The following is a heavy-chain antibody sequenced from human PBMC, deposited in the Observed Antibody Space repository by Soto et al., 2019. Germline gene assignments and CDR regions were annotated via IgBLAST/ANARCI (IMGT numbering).Heavy chain of an antibody. CDR1: AGSISSGGYY. J-gene: IGHJ1*01. CDR2: IYYTGST. V-gene: IGHV4-31*03. Sequence: SETLSLTCTVSAGSISSGGYYWSWIRQHPGKGLEWIGYIYYTGSTYYNPSLKSRVTISVDTSKNQFSLKLSSVTAADTAVYDCARLIGDSSGYAEYVQHWGQGTLVTVSS. D-gene: IGHD3-22*01. CDR3: ARLIGDSSGYAEYVQH.